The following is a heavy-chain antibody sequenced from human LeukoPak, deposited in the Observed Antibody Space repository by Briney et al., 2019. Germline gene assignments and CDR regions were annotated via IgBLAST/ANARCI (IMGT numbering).Heavy chain of an antibody. D-gene: IGHD1-1*01. J-gene: IGHJ4*02. Sequence: QPGGSLRLSCAASGFTFSIYGMHWVRQAPGEGLEWVAYIRYDGSTKYYADSVKGRFTISRDNSKNTLYLQMNSLRAEDTAVYYCAKTSEGTTMGIDYWGQGTLVTVSS. CDR1: GFTFSIYG. CDR2: IRYDGSTK. CDR3: AKTSEGTTMGIDY. V-gene: IGHV3-30*02.